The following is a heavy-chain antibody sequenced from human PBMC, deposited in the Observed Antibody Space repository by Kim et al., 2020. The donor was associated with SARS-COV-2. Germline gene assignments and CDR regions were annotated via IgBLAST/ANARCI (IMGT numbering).Heavy chain of an antibody. J-gene: IGHJ4*02. V-gene: IGHV1-69*01. Sequence: QKVQGRVTITADESTSTAYMGLSSLRSEDTAVYYCARALRIAAAGTLFDYWGQGTLVTVSS. D-gene: IGHD6-13*01. CDR3: ARALRIAAAGTLFDY.